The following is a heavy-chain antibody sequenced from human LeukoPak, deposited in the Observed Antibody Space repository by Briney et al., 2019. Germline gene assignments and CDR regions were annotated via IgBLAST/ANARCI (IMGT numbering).Heavy chain of an antibody. J-gene: IGHJ4*02. D-gene: IGHD6-13*01. Sequence: PSETLSLTCAVSGYSISSDYYWGWIRQPPGKGLEWIGYIYYSGSTYYNPSLKSRVTISVDTSKNQFSLKLSSVTAADTAVYYCARDLLYSSPGFDYWGQGTLVTVSS. CDR2: IYYSGST. CDR3: ARDLLYSSPGFDY. CDR1: GYSISSDYY. V-gene: IGHV4-30-4*08.